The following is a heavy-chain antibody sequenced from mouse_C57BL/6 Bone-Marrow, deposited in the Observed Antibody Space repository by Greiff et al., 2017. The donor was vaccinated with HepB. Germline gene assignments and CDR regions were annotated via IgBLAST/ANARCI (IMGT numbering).Heavy chain of an antibody. CDR3: ARDGYYDAMDY. Sequence: EVKLMESGPELVKPGDSVKISCKASGYSFTGYFMNWVMQSHGKSLEWIGRINPYNGDTFYNQKFKGKATLTVDKSSSTAHMELRSLTSEDSAVYYCARDGYYDAMDYWGQGTSVTVSS. D-gene: IGHD2-3*01. CDR1: GYSFTGYF. V-gene: IGHV1-20*01. CDR2: INPYNGDT. J-gene: IGHJ4*01.